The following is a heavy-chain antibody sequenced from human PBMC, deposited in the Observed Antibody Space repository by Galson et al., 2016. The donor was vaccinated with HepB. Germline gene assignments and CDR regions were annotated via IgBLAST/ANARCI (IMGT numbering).Heavy chain of an antibody. CDR2: INPSGGST. CDR1: GYTFTSYY. CDR3: ARGPLRYDYMDV. Sequence: SVKVSCKASGYTFTSYYMHWVRQAPGQGLEWMGIINPSGGSTSYAQKFQGRVTMTTDTSTTTVYMEVRSLRSDDTAVYYRARGPLRYDYMDVWGKGTTVTVSS. V-gene: IGHV1-46*01. D-gene: IGHD3-9*01. J-gene: IGHJ6*03.